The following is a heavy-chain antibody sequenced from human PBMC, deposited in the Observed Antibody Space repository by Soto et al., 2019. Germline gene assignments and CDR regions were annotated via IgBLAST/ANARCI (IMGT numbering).Heavy chain of an antibody. CDR2: IFYLGSS. Sequence: SSETLSLTCTVSGDSIISSDFYWGWVRQPPGKGLEWIGSIFYLGSSYYNPSLKSRVTMSVDTSKNQFSLRLRSVTAADTALYYCARVAECYYDSGGYCLFDYWGQGTLVTVSS. D-gene: IGHD3-22*01. CDR3: ARVAECYYDSGGYCLFDY. J-gene: IGHJ4*02. CDR1: GDSIISSDFY. V-gene: IGHV4-39*01.